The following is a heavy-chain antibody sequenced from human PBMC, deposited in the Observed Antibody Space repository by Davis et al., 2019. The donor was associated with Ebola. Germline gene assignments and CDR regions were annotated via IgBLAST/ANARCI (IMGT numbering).Heavy chain of an antibody. D-gene: IGHD2-15*01. CDR1: GYTFTSYA. V-gene: IGHV1-3*01. CDR3: ARGALGLLLDYYYGMDV. Sequence: ASVKVSCKASGYTFTSYAMQWVRQAPGQRLEWMGWINAGNGNTKYSQKFQGRVTITRDTSASTAYMELSSLRSEDTAVYYCARGALGLLLDYYYGMDVWGQGTTVTVSS. J-gene: IGHJ6*02. CDR2: INAGNGNT.